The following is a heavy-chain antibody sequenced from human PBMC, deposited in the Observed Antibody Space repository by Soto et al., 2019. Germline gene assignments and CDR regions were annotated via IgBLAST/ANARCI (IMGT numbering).Heavy chain of an antibody. D-gene: IGHD5-18*01. J-gene: IGHJ4*02. CDR2: ISGSGGST. Sequence: GGSLRLSCAASGFTFSSYAMSWVRQAPGKGLEWVSAISGSGGSTYYADSVKGRFTISRDNSKNTLYLQMNSLRAEDTAVYYCAKSLSRQSTAMVFDYWGQGTLVTVSS. V-gene: IGHV3-23*01. CDR1: GFTFSSYA. CDR3: AKSLSRQSTAMVFDY.